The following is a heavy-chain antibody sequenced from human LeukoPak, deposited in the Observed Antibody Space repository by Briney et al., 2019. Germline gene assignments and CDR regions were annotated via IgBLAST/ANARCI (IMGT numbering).Heavy chain of an antibody. CDR2: IYTSGST. CDR3: ARDVVTTTGDYFDY. CDR1: GGSISGGSYY. D-gene: IGHD2-2*01. V-gene: IGHV4-61*02. J-gene: IGHJ4*02. Sequence: SSQTLSLTCTVSGGSISGGSYYWSWIRQPAGKGLEWIGRIYTSGSTNYNPSLKSRVTISVDTSKNQFSLKLSSVTAADTAVYYCARDVVTTTGDYFDYWGQGTLVTVSS.